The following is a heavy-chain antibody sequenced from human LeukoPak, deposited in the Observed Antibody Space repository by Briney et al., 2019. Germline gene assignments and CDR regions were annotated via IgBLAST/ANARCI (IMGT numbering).Heavy chain of an antibody. Sequence: GGSLRLSCTASGFTFNNYGLIWVRQAPGKGLEWVAAISNDGGGTMYAAFVEGRFTISRDNSKNTLFLQMNSLRAEDTALYYCAKGSSGYFADLWGQGTLVTVSS. CDR1: GFTFNNYG. CDR2: ISNDGGGT. J-gene: IGHJ5*02. V-gene: IGHV3-23*01. CDR3: AKGSSGYFADL. D-gene: IGHD3-22*01.